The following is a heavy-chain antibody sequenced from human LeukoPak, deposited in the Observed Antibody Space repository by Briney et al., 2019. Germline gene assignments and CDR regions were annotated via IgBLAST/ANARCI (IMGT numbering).Heavy chain of an antibody. J-gene: IGHJ4*02. CDR3: ARDKAGRGTGWYLSDY. CDR2: INPNSGGT. Sequence: ASVKVSCKASGYTFSDYFMHWVRQAPGQGLEWMGWINPNSGGTNYAQKFQGRVTMTRDTSISTAYMELSRLRSDDSAVYHCARDKAGRGTGWYLSDYWGQGALVTVSS. V-gene: IGHV1-2*02. D-gene: IGHD6-19*01. CDR1: GYTFSDYF.